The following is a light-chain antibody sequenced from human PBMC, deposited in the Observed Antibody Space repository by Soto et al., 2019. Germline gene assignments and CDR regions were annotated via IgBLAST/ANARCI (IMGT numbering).Light chain of an antibody. CDR2: GAS. J-gene: IGKJ2*01. CDR1: QRVSSSY. CDR3: QQYPGYT. V-gene: IGKV3-20*01. Sequence: EIVLTQSPGTLSLSPGERATLSCRARQRVSSSYLAWYQQKPGQAPRLLIYGASGRATGIPDRFSGSGSGTDFTLTISRLEPEDFAVYYCQQYPGYTFGQGTKLEIK.